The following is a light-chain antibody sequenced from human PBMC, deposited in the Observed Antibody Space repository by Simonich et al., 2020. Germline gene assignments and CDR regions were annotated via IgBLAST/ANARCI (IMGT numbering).Light chain of an antibody. CDR1: HSISSW. V-gene: IGKV1-12*02. CDR3: QQANSFPYT. CDR2: AAS. Sequence: DIKMTQSPSTLSASVGDRVTITCRASHSISSWFACYQQKPGKAPKLLIYAASSLQSGVPSRFSGSGSGTDFTLTISSLQPEDFATYYCQQANSFPYTFGQGTKLEIK. J-gene: IGKJ2*01.